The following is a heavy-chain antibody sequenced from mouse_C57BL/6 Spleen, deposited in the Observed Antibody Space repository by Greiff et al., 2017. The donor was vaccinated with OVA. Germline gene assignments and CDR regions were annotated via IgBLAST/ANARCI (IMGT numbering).Heavy chain of an antibody. Sequence: EVQLVESGGGLVKPGGSLKLSCAASGFTFSSYTMSWVRQTPEKRLEWVATISGGGGNTYYPDSVKGRFTISRDNAKNTLYLQMSSLRSEDTALYYCARHYDYDGLDYWGQGTTLTVSS. CDR2: ISGGGGNT. V-gene: IGHV5-9*01. CDR3: ARHYDYDGLDY. J-gene: IGHJ2*01. CDR1: GFTFSSYT. D-gene: IGHD2-4*01.